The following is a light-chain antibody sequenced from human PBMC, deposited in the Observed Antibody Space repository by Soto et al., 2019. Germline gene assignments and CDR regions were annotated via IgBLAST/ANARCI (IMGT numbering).Light chain of an antibody. CDR3: QQLNSYPLT. CDR1: QGISSY. CDR2: AAS. V-gene: IGKV1-9*01. J-gene: IGKJ4*01. Sequence: IQLTQSPSSLSASLGDRVTITWGASQGISSYLAWYQQKTGKAPKLLIYAASTLQSGVPSRFSGSGYGTDFNLTISSLQTEDFATYYCQQLNSYPLTFGGGTKVDIK.